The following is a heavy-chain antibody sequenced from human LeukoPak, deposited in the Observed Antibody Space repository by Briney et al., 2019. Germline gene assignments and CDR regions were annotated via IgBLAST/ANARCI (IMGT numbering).Heavy chain of an antibody. CDR1: GFTFSAYD. J-gene: IGHJ3*02. CDR3: AKGGYSAFDI. CDR2: ISRSCST. V-gene: IGHV3-23*01. D-gene: IGHD2-2*03. Sequence: GGSLRLSCAASGFTFSAYDMQWVRQAPGKGPEWVSGISRSCSTYYRDSVKGRFTISRDNYKNTLYLQMNSLRAEDTAVYYCAKGGYSAFDIWGQGTMVTVSS.